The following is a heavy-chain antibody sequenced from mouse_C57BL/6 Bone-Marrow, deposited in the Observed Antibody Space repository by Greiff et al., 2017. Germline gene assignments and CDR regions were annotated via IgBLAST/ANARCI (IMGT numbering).Heavy chain of an antibody. D-gene: IGHD2-14*01. CDR2: LRNKANGYTT. J-gene: IGHJ3*01. CDR1: GFTFTDHY. CDR3: VKAVEYEGFAY. V-gene: IGHV7-4*01. Sequence: DVQLVESGGGLVQPGASLRLSCAASGFTFTDHYLSSVRQPPGKAPEWLAFLRNKANGYTTAFTASVMGRFTISRDNSQNILYLQMYTLRAEDSATYYCVKAVEYEGFAYWGQGSLVTVSA.